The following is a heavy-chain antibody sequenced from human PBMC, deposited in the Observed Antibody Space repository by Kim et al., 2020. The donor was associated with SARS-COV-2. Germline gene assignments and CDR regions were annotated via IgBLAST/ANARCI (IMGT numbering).Heavy chain of an antibody. J-gene: IGHJ5*02. CDR3: ARRGCSSTSCYNWFDP. Sequence: SETLSLTCTVSGGSISSSSYYWGWIRQPPGKGLEWIGSIYYSGSTYYNPSLKSRVTISVDTSKNQFSLKLSSVTAADTAVYYCARRGCSSTSCYNWFDPWGQGTLVTVSS. D-gene: IGHD2-2*01. CDR2: IYYSGST. V-gene: IGHV4-39*01. CDR1: GGSISSSSYY.